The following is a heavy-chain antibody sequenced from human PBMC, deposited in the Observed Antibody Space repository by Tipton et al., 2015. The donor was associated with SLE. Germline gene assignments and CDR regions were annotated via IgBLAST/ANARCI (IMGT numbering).Heavy chain of an antibody. CDR1: GGSISSGGYS. D-gene: IGHD3-16*01. J-gene: IGHJ4*02. V-gene: IGHV4-30-2*01. CDR2: IYHSGST. Sequence: TLSLTCAVSGGSISSGGYSWSWIRQPPGKGLEWIGYIYHSGSTYYNPSLKSRVTISVDRSKNQFSLKLSSVTAADTAVYYCAREEGGAFDYWGQGTLVTVSS. CDR3: AREEGGAFDY.